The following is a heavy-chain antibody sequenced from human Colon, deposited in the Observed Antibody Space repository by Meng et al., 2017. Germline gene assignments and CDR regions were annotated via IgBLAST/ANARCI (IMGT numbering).Heavy chain of an antibody. D-gene: IGHD4-17*01. V-gene: IGHV4-34*01. CDR3: ATGLRHGDWFDP. J-gene: IGHJ5*02. CDR2: IDHFGIS. Sequence: QGVSGLFTPWETLSSTSALSVWSFSGCYWSWIRQPPGKGLEWIGEIDHFGISNYNSSLKGRLTMSVDTSKKQISLTLTSVTAADTAVYYCATGLRHGDWFDPWGPGTLVTVSS. CDR1: VWSFSGCY.